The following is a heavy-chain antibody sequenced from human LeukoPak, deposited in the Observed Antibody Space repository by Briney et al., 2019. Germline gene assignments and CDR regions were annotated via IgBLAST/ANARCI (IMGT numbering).Heavy chain of an antibody. D-gene: IGHD3-22*01. CDR3: ARGSSGYYYPHLDY. Sequence: GGSLRLSCAASRFTFSSYAMSWVRQAPGKGLEWVSAISGSGGSTYYADSVKGRFTISRDNSKNTLYLQMNSLSGEDTAAYYCARGSSGYYYPHLDYWGQGTLVTVSS. J-gene: IGHJ4*02. CDR1: RFTFSSYA. CDR2: ISGSGGST. V-gene: IGHV3-23*01.